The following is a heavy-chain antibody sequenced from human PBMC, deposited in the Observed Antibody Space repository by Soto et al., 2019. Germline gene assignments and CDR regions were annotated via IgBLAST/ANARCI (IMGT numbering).Heavy chain of an antibody. Sequence: AASVKVSCKASGYTFTSYGISWVRQAPGQGLEWMGWISAYNGNTNYAQKLQGRVTMTTDTSTSTAYMELRSLRSDDTAVYYCARAYYYDSSGPLTFDIWGQGTMVTVSS. J-gene: IGHJ3*02. CDR2: ISAYNGNT. D-gene: IGHD3-22*01. V-gene: IGHV1-18*01. CDR3: ARAYYYDSSGPLTFDI. CDR1: GYTFTSYG.